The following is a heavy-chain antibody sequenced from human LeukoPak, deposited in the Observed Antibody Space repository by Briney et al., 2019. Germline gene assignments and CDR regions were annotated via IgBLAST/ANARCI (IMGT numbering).Heavy chain of an antibody. CDR3: ATSRTSYGVGFAY. Sequence: SVKVSCKASGGTFSSYAISWVRQAPGQGLEWMGRIIPIFGTANYAQKFQGRVTITTDESTSTAYMELSSRRSEDTAVYYCATSRTSYGVGFAYWGQGTLVTVSS. CDR1: GGTFSSYA. J-gene: IGHJ4*02. V-gene: IGHV1-69*05. D-gene: IGHD4-17*01. CDR2: IIPIFGTA.